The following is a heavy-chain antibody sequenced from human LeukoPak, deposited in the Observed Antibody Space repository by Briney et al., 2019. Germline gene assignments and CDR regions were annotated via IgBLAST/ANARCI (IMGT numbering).Heavy chain of an antibody. CDR3: ARGCSSTSCSPFY. CDR2: INHSGST. CDR1: GGSFSGYY. D-gene: IGHD2-2*01. Sequence: PSETLSLTCAVYGGSFSGYYWSWIRQPPGKGLEWIGEINHSGSTNYNPSLKSRVTISVDTSKNQFSLKLSSVTAADTAVYYCARGCSSTSCSPFYWGRGTLVTVSS. J-gene: IGHJ4*02. V-gene: IGHV4-34*01.